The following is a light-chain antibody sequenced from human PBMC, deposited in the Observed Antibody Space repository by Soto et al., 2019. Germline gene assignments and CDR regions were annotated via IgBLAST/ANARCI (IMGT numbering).Light chain of an antibody. J-gene: IGKJ1*01. CDR2: GAS. V-gene: IGKV3-20*01. CDR1: QNVRTF. Sequence: EVVLTQSPATLSLSPGERATLSCRASQNVRTFLDWYQQKPGQAPRLLIYGASSRATGIPDRFSGSGSGTVFTLTINILEPDDFAVYYCHQYGNSPQTFGQGTKVDIK. CDR3: HQYGNSPQT.